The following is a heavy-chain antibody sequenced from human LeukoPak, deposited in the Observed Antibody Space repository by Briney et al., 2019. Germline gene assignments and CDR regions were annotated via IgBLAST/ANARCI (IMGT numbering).Heavy chain of an antibody. CDR1: GGTFRTSA. J-gene: IGHJ4*02. CDR2: IVPIYNKP. CDR3: AREVWELTYFES. Sequence: SVKVSRTASGGTFRTSALTWVRRPPGQGLEWMGEIVPIYNKPKYAQKFQGRVTIIADETTSTVYMELSGLRPDDTAVYFCAREVWELTYFESWGQGTLVVVSS. V-gene: IGHV1-69*01. D-gene: IGHD1-26*01.